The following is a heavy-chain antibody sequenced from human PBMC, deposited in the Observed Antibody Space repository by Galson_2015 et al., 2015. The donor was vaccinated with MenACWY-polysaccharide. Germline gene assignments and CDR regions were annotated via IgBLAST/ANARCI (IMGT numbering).Heavy chain of an antibody. V-gene: IGHV4-39*07. J-gene: IGHJ4*02. Sequence: ETLSLTCSVSRGSIIARDYCWGWIRQTPGKGLEWMGTIYFSGYTFYNPSLKSRITISLDTSRNQFSLKLTSVTAADTAVYFCAAYYASGSSFAYWGQGTLVPVSS. CDR3: AAYYASGSSFAY. CDR2: IYFSGYT. D-gene: IGHD3-10*01. CDR1: RGSIIARDYC.